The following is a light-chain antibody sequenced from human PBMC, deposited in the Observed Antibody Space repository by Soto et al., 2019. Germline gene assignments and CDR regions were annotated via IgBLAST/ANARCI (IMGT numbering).Light chain of an antibody. V-gene: IGLV2-14*03. CDR2: DVS. Sequence: QSALTQPASVSGSPGQSITISCTGTSSDVGGYNHVSWYQQHPGKAPKLMIYDVSNRPSGVSNRFFGSKSGNTASLTISGLQAEDEADCYCSSYASSSTYVFGTGTKLTVL. J-gene: IGLJ1*01. CDR1: SSDVGGYNH. CDR3: SSYASSSTYV.